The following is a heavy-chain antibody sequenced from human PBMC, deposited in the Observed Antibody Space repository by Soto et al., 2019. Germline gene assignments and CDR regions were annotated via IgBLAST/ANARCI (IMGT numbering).Heavy chain of an antibody. CDR3: ARTRTAFYRYYFDS. CDR2: ISGSGGAT. V-gene: IGHV3-23*01. Sequence: GGSLSLSCSPSGFTFKDCAISWVRQAPGKGLEWVSGISGSGGATYYTDSVEGRFTISKDFSKNTVSLQMTGLRVDDTAVYYCARTRTAFYRYYFDSWGQGALVTVSS. CDR1: GFTFKDCA. J-gene: IGHJ4*02. D-gene: IGHD2-21*02.